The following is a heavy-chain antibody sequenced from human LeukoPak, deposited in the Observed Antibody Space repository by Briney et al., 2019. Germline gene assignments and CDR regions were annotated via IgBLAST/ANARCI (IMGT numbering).Heavy chain of an antibody. Sequence: GGSLRLSCAASGFTFSSYSMNWVRQAPGKGLEWVSSISGSSSYIYYADSVKGRFTISRDNAKNSLYLQMNSLRAEDTAVYYCARDGRVGPRYDILTGYSLYWYFDLWGRGTLVTVSS. CDR3: ARDGRVGPRYDILTGYSLYWYFDL. D-gene: IGHD3-9*01. J-gene: IGHJ2*01. CDR1: GFTFSSYS. V-gene: IGHV3-21*01. CDR2: ISGSSSYI.